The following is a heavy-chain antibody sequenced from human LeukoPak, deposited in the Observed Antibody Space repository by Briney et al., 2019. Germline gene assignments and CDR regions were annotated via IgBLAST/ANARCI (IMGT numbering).Heavy chain of an antibody. V-gene: IGHV4-4*02. CDR3: ARASFRYGDLDY. D-gene: IGHD4-17*01. J-gene: IGHJ4*02. CDR2: IYHSGST. Sequence: SETLSLTCAVSGGSISSSNWWSWVRQPPGKGLEWIGEIYHSGSTNYNPSLKSRVTISVDKSKNQFSLKLSSVTAADTAVYHCARASFRYGDLDYWGQGTLVTVSS. CDR1: GGSISSSNW.